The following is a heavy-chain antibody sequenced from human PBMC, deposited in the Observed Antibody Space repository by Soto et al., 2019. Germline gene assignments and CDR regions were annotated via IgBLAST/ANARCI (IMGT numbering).Heavy chain of an antibody. CDR1: GFTFSSYS. CDR3: ARDLNKLVGGNAGFDY. V-gene: IGHV3-48*01. Sequence: GGSLRLSCAASGFTFSSYSMNWVRQAPGKGLEWVSYISSSSSTIYYADSVKGRFTISRDNAKNSLYLQMNSLRAEDTAVYYCARDLNKLVGGNAGFDYWGQGTLVTVSS. CDR2: ISSSSSTI. J-gene: IGHJ4*02. D-gene: IGHD2-15*01.